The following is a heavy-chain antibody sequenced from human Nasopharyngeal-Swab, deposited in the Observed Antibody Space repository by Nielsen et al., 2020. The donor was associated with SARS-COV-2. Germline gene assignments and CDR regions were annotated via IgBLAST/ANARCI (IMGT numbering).Heavy chain of an antibody. CDR1: GFSPSLYG. CDR3: ARDFGRDEPIDH. J-gene: IGHJ5*02. D-gene: IGHD3/OR15-3a*01. Sequence: GGSLRLSCAASGFSPSLYGMPWVRQAPGKGLEWVAVIWHDGEKKYIADSVKGRFAISRDNSKNTLYLQMNSLRAEDTAIYYCARDFGRDEPIDHWGQGTLVTVSS. V-gene: IGHV3-33*01. CDR2: IWHDGEKK.